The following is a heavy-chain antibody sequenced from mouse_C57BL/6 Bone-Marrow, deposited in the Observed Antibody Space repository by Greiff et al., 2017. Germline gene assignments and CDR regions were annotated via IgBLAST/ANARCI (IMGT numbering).Heavy chain of an antibody. CDR1: GYTFTSYW. CDR3: ARREQGPFDY. CDR2: IHPNSGST. Sequence: QVQLQQPGAELVKPGASVKLSCKASGYTFTSYWMHWVKQRPGQGLEWIGMIHPNSGSTYYNEKFKSKATLTVDKSSSTAYMQLSSLTSEDSAVYYCARREQGPFDYWGQGTTLTVSS. D-gene: IGHD4-1*01. V-gene: IGHV1-64*01. J-gene: IGHJ2*01.